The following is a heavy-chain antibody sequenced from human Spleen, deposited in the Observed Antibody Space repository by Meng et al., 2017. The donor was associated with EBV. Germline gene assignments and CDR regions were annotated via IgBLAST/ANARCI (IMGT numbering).Heavy chain of an antibody. V-gene: IGHV3-15*01. J-gene: IGHJ5*01. CDR3: TTSGWYDDF. D-gene: IGHD6-19*01. Sequence: VPLLERGGGLVKHGGSLSLSVTVSGFLFSDYYMSWIRQAPGSGLEWVGRIKSNIDGGTTDYAAPVKGRFTISRDDSKNMLYLQMNRLKIEDTAVYFCTTSGWYDDFWGHGTLVTVSS. CDR2: IKSNIDGGTT. CDR1: GFLFSDYY.